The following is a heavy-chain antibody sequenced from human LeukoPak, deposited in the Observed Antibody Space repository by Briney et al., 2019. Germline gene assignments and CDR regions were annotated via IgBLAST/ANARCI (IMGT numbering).Heavy chain of an antibody. CDR3: ARDGLGLAADYDYVWGSGRPPRSMDV. J-gene: IGHJ6*02. CDR1: GYTFTSYG. D-gene: IGHD3-16*01. V-gene: IGHV1-18*01. Sequence: ASVKVSCKASGYTFTSYGISWVRQAPGQGLEWMGWISTYNGNTNYAQKVQGRVTMTTDTSTSTAYMELRSLRSDDTAVYYCARDGLGLAADYDYVWGSGRPPRSMDVWGQGTTVTVSS. CDR2: ISTYNGNT.